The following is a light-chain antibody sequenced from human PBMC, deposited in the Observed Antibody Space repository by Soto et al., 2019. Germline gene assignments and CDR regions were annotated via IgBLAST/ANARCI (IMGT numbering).Light chain of an antibody. CDR1: QSISNY. CDR3: QQSYSASPST. Sequence: DIQMTQSPSSLSASVGDRVNITCRASQSISNYLNWFQQKPGKAPKILISAASSLQRGVPSRFSGSGSGTDFTLTISSLQPEDFATYYCQQSYSASPSTFGQGTRLEIK. J-gene: IGKJ5*01. CDR2: AAS. V-gene: IGKV1-39*01.